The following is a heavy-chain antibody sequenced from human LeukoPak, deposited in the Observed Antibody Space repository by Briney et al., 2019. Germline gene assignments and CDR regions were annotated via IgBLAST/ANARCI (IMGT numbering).Heavy chain of an antibody. V-gene: IGHV3-53*01. CDR1: GFTVSSNY. D-gene: IGHD2-2*02. CDR3: ARLGFVVPAVIFDY. Sequence: GGSLRLSCAASGFTVSSNYMSWVRQAPGKGLEWVSVIYIGGSTYYADSVKGRFTISRDTSKNTLYLQMNSLRAEDTAMYYCARLGFVVPAVIFDYWGQGTLVTVSS. CDR2: IYIGGST. J-gene: IGHJ4*02.